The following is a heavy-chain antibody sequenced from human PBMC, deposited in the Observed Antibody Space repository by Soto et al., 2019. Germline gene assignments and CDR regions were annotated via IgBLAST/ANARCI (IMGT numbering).Heavy chain of an antibody. J-gene: IGHJ6*02. Sequence: SETLSLTCSVSVGSIRNSDYYWDWIRQPPGKGLEWIGRIHYSGSTDYNPSLKSRVTISVDTSKNQFSLKLSTVTAADTAVYYCARRREARNGLYYYVRDVWGQGTTVTVSS. D-gene: IGHD2-8*01. CDR3: ARRREARNGLYYYVRDV. V-gene: IGHV4-39*01. CDR1: VGSIRNSDYY. CDR2: IHYSGST.